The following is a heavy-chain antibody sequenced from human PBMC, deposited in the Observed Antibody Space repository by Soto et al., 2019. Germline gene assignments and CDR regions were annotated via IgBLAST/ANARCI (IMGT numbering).Heavy chain of an antibody. Sequence: ASVKVSCKASGYTFTSYAMHWVRQAPGQRLEWMGWINAGNGNTKYSQKFQGRVTITRDTSASTAYMELSSLRSEDTAVYYCSRDRLTLGYCSGGSCYSDAFDYWGQGTLVTVSS. CDR3: SRDRLTLGYCSGGSCYSDAFDY. CDR1: GYTFTSYA. J-gene: IGHJ4*02. V-gene: IGHV1-3*01. CDR2: INAGNGNT. D-gene: IGHD2-15*01.